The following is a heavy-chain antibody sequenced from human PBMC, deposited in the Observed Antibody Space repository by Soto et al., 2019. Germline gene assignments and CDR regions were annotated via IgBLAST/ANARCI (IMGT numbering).Heavy chain of an antibody. CDR3: ATLGILTAQDYYYYGMDV. Sequence: QVQLVQSGAEVKKPGASVKVSCKVSGYTLTELSMHWVRQAPGKGLEWMGGFDPEDGETIYAQKFQGRVTMTEDTSTDTAYMELSSLRSEDTAVYYCATLGILTAQDYYYYGMDVWGQGTTVTVSS. J-gene: IGHJ6*02. V-gene: IGHV1-24*01. CDR1: GYTLTELS. CDR2: FDPEDGET. D-gene: IGHD7-27*01.